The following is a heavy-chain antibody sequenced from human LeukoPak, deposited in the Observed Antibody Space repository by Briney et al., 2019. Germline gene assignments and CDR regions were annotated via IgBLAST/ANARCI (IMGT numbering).Heavy chain of an antibody. J-gene: IGHJ4*02. Sequence: PGGSLRLSCVVSGFTSSSYGMHWVRQAPGKGLEYVSAISSNGGSTYYANSVKGRFTISRDNSKNTSYLQMGSLRAEDTAVYYCARGPVYAYWGQGTLVTVSS. CDR1: GFTSSSYG. CDR3: ARGPVYAY. D-gene: IGHD3-16*01. V-gene: IGHV3-64*01. CDR2: ISSNGGST.